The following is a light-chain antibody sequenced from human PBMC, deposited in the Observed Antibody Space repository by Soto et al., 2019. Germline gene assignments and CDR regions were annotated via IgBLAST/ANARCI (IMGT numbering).Light chain of an antibody. Sequence: QSVLTQPPSVSAAPGQKVTISCSGSSSNIGNNYVSWYQQLPGTAPKLLIFENNKRPSGIPDRFSASKSGTSATLAITGLLTGDAADYYCGTWDNSLSLPYVFGTGTKLTVL. CDR3: GTWDNSLSLPYV. CDR2: ENN. V-gene: IGLV1-51*02. CDR1: SSNIGNNY. J-gene: IGLJ1*01.